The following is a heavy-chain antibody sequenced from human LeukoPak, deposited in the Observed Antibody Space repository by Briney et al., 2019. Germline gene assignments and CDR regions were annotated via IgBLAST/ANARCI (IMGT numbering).Heavy chain of an antibody. V-gene: IGHV4-39*01. J-gene: IGHJ4*02. Sequence: SETLSLTCSVSGGSISSSSYYWGWIRQPPGKGLEWIGTIYYSGSTYYNPSLKTRVSIAVDTSKNQFSLKLSSVTAADTTVYYCARHRPTDYGFWFDYWGQGALVTVSS. D-gene: IGHD3/OR15-3a*01. CDR2: IYYSGST. CDR1: GGSISSSSYY. CDR3: ARHRPTDYGFWFDY.